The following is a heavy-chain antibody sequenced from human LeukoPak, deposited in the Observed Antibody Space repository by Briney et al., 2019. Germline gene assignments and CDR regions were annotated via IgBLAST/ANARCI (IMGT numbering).Heavy chain of an antibody. Sequence: PGRSLRLSCAASGFIFSSYGMHWVRQAPGKGLEWVAFIRYDGSNKYYADSVKGRFTISRDNSKNTLYLQMNSLRAEDTAVYYCAKVRKRYYYGSGSLDYWGQGTLVTVSS. D-gene: IGHD3-10*01. V-gene: IGHV3-30*02. J-gene: IGHJ4*02. CDR2: IRYDGSNK. CDR1: GFIFSSYG. CDR3: AKVRKRYYYGSGSLDY.